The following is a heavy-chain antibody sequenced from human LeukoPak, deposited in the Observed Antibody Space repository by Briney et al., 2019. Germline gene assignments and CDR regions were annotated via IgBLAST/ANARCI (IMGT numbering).Heavy chain of an antibody. Sequence: GASVKVSCKASGYTFTAYYTHWLRQAPGLGLEWMGWINPNSGGTNYAQKFQGRVTMTSDTSISTVYMELNRLRSDDTAVYYCARDPHDSSGYELVAYYGMDVWGQGTTVTVSS. V-gene: IGHV1-2*02. CDR1: GYTFTAYY. CDR2: INPNSGGT. J-gene: IGHJ6*02. D-gene: IGHD3-22*01. CDR3: ARDPHDSSGYELVAYYGMDV.